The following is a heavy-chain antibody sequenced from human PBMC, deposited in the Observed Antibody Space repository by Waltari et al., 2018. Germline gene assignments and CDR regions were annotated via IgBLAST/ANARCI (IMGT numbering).Heavy chain of an antibody. J-gene: IGHJ4*02. CDR3: ARASGVSEYQLASITGPYFDY. D-gene: IGHD2-2*01. CDR1: GGTFSSYA. CDR2: IIPIFGTA. Sequence: QVQLVQSGAEVKKPGSSVKVSCKASGGTFSSYAISWVRQAPGQGLEWMGGIIPIFGTANYAQKFQGRVTMTADESTSTAYMELSSLRSEDTAVYYCARASGVSEYQLASITGPYFDYWGQGTLVTVSS. V-gene: IGHV1-69*01.